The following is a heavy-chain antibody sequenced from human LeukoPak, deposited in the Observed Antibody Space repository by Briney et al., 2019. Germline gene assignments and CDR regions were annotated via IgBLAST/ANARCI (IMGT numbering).Heavy chain of an antibody. D-gene: IGHD3-10*01. J-gene: IGHJ4*02. CDR3: ARYRGSRSFDY. V-gene: IGHV3-7*03. Sequence: AGGSLRLSCAASGFTFSGYWMGWVRQAPGKGLEWVANIKQDGSEKYYVDSAKGRFTISRDNVKNSLYLQMNSLRAEDTAVYYCARYRGSRSFDYWGQGTLVSVSS. CDR2: IKQDGSEK. CDR1: GFTFSGYW.